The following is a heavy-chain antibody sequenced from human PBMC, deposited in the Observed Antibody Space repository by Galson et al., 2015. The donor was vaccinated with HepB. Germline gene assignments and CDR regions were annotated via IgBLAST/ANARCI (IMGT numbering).Heavy chain of an antibody. V-gene: IGHV3-15*01. J-gene: IGHJ3*01. CDR3: TTDRVWWDDAFDL. D-gene: IGHD1-26*01. CDR2: IKSKTDGGTT. CDR1: GFIFNDAW. Sequence: SLRLSCAASGFIFNDAWMSWVRQAPGKGLEWVGRIKSKTDGGTTDYAAPVKGRFTISRDDSKNTLYLQMNSLKTDDTAVYYCTTDRVWWDDAFDLWGQGTMVTVSS.